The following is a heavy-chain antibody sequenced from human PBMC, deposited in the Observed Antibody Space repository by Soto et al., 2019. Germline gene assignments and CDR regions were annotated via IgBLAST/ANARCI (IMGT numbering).Heavy chain of an antibody. J-gene: IGHJ5*02. CDR3: ARQISNYVSWFDP. V-gene: IGHV1-18*01. Sequence: SVKVTCKASVYTDTRYGISLVRQAPGKGLEWMGWISAYNGNTNYAQKLQGRVTMPTDTSTSTAYMEMRSLRSDDTAVYYCARQISNYVSWFDPWGQGTLVT. D-gene: IGHD4-4*01. CDR1: VYTDTRYG. CDR2: ISAYNGNT.